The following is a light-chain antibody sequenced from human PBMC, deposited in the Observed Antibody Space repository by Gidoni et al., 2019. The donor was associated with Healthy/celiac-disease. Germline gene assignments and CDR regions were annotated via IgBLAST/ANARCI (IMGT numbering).Light chain of an antibody. CDR1: QSISSY. CDR3: QQGYSTPYT. J-gene: IGKJ2*01. V-gene: IGKV1-39*01. Sequence: SQMTQSPSSLSAAVGDRVTITCRASQSISSYLNWYQQKPGKAPMLLFYASSSLQSGVPSRFSGSGSWTDFTLTISSLQPEDFATYYCQQGYSTPYTFGQGTKLEIK. CDR2: ASS.